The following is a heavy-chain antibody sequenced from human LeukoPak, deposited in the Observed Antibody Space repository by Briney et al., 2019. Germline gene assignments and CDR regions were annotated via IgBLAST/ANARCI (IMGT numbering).Heavy chain of an antibody. D-gene: IGHD5-12*01. Sequence: SETLSLTCTVSGGSISSYYWCWIRQPPGKGLEWIGYIYYSGSTNYNPSLKSRVTISVDTSKNQFSLKLSSVTAADTAVYYCARVVSGVASLDYWGQGTLVTVSS. J-gene: IGHJ4*02. V-gene: IGHV4-59*01. CDR2: IYYSGST. CDR1: GGSISSYY. CDR3: ARVVSGVASLDY.